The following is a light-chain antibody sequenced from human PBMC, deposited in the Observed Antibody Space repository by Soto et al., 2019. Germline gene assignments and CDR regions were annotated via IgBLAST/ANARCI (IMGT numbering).Light chain of an antibody. CDR2: KAS. Sequence: DIQMTQSPSTLSGSVWDIVTITCRASQTISSWLAWYQQKPGKAPKLLIYKASTLKSGVPSRFSGSASGTEFTLTISSLQPDDFATYYCQQYDNYPLTLGGGTKVDIK. J-gene: IGKJ4*01. CDR3: QQYDNYPLT. CDR1: QTISSW. V-gene: IGKV1-5*03.